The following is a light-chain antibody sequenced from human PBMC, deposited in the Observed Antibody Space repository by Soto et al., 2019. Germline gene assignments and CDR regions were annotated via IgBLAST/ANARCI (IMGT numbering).Light chain of an antibody. CDR3: QQYNNCLCWT. Sequence: EIVMTQSPATLSVSPGERATLSCWASQNIGTNLAWYQQRPGQGPRLLIYDASTRASGFPPRLSGSGCGSHFSLTISMLLTEAFAVYYSQQYNNCLCWTFGQGTKVEIK. CDR2: DAS. CDR1: QNIGTN. V-gene: IGKV3-15*01. J-gene: IGKJ1*01.